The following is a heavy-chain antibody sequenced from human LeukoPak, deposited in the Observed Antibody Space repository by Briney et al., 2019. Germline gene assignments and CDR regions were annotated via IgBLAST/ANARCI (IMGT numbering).Heavy chain of an antibody. J-gene: IGHJ4*02. CDR2: IRYDGSNK. CDR1: GFTFSSYG. D-gene: IGHD2-21*02. V-gene: IGHV3-30*02. CDR3: AREVTRYYFDY. Sequence: SGGSLRLSCAVSGFTFSSYGMHWVRQAPGKGLEWVAFIRYDGSNKYYADSVKGRFTISRDNSKNTLYLQMNSLRAEDTAVYYCAREVTRYYFDYWGQGTLVTVSS.